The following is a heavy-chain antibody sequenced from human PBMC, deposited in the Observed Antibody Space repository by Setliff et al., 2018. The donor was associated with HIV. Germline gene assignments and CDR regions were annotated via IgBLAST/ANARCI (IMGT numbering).Heavy chain of an antibody. V-gene: IGHV1-2*02. CDR2: INPHTGVT. D-gene: IGHD6-19*01. Sequence: GASVKVSCKTSGYIFIRYYIFWVRQAPGQGLEWMGNINPHTGVTRYAEKFQGRVTMTRDTSISTIYMELSRLRSDDTAVYYCARNQGDSSGWYAGDYWGHGTLVTVPS. J-gene: IGHJ4*01. CDR1: GYIFIRYY. CDR3: ARNQGDSSGWYAGDY.